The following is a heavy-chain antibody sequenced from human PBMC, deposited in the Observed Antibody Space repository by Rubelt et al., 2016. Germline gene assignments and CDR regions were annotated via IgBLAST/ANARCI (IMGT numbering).Heavy chain of an antibody. D-gene: IGHD5-18*01. CDR1: GGSISSSNW. Sequence: QVQLQESGPGLVKPSGTLSLTCAVSGGSISSSNWWSWVRQPPGQGLEWIGEINHSGSTNYNPFLKSRVTISVDTSKTQCSLKLSAVTAADTAVYYCARQDTAMVTFDYWGQGTLVTVSS. V-gene: IGHV4-4*02. CDR2: INHSGST. CDR3: ARQDTAMVTFDY. J-gene: IGHJ4*02.